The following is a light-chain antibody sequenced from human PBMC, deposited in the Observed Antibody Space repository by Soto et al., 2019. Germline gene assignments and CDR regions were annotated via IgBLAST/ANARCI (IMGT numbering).Light chain of an antibody. V-gene: IGLV2-23*02. CDR2: EVN. Sequence: QSALAQPASVSGSPGQSITISCTGTSSNVGSYKLVSWYQQHPGKAPKLMIFEVNKRPSGVSNRFSDSKSGNTASLTISGLKVEDEADYYCCSSGGSPTYVFGTGTQVTVL. CDR1: SSNVGSYKL. CDR3: CSSGGSPTYV. J-gene: IGLJ1*01.